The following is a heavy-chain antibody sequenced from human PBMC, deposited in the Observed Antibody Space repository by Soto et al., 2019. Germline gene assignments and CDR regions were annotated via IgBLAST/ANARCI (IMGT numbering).Heavy chain of an antibody. Sequence: GGSLRLSCAASGFTFSSYDMHWVRQATGKGLEWVSAIGTAGDTYYPGSVKGRFTISRENAKNSLYIQMNSLRTGDTAVYYCARGVVNDPSYMDVWGKGTTVTVSS. CDR3: ARGVVNDPSYMDV. CDR1: GFTFSSYD. V-gene: IGHV3-13*01. CDR2: IGTAGDT. J-gene: IGHJ6*03.